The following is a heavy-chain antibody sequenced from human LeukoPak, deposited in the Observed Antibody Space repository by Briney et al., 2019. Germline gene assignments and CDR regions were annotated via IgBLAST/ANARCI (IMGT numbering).Heavy chain of an antibody. V-gene: IGHV4-59*01. J-gene: IGHJ4*02. CDR3: VRDRGSSGFDY. CDR2: IYHSGST. CDR1: GGSISSYY. D-gene: IGHD6-6*01. Sequence: PSETLSLTCSVSGGSISSYYWSWIRQPPGKGLEWIGYIYHSGSTNYNPSLKSRVTISIDTSKDQFSLKLSSVTAADTAVYYCVRDRGSSGFDYWGQGTLVTVSS.